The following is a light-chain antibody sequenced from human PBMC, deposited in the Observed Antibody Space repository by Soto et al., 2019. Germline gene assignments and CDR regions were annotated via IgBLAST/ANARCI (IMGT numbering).Light chain of an antibody. Sequence: QSALTQPPSVSGAPGQRVTISCTGSGSNIGLGYDVHWYQHLPGTAPRLLIYGNAVRPSGVPDRFSGSKSGTSASLAITGLQAGDEADYYCQAYDSSLRAWLFGGGTKVTVL. CDR1: GSNIGLGYD. J-gene: IGLJ3*02. CDR2: GNA. V-gene: IGLV1-40*01. CDR3: QAYDSSLRAWL.